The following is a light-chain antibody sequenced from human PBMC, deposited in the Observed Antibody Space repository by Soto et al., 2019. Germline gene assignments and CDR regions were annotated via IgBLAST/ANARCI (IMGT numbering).Light chain of an antibody. Sequence: QSVLTQPPSVSATPGQKVTLSCSGGPSNIGNNFVSWYQRLPGTAPRVIIYDNYERPSGIPDRFSGSKSGTSATLDITGLQTGDEADYYCATWENLLSAWLFGGGTKLTVL. CDR2: DNY. J-gene: IGLJ2*01. CDR3: ATWENLLSAWL. CDR1: PSNIGNNF. V-gene: IGLV1-51*01.